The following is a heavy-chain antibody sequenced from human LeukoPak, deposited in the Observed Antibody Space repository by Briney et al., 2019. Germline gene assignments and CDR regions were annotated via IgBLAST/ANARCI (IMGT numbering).Heavy chain of an antibody. CDR3: EKEGAYPIITYDW. D-gene: IGHD1-1*01. J-gene: IGHJ4*02. CDR2: IKRDGHVK. Sequence: GVSLRLPCPPCGSPFRRSLMTGAPQAQAKGLEWVANIKRDGHVKNSVDSVKARSPIPRDNARNSLYLKMHTLRVEARAVFYCEKEGAYPIITYDWWGQGALVTVSS. V-gene: IGHV3-7*01. CDR1: GSPFRRSL.